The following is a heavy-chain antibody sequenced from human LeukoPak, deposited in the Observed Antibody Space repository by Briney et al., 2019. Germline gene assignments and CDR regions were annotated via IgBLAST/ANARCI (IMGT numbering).Heavy chain of an antibody. J-gene: IGHJ4*02. V-gene: IGHV1-69*04. CDR2: IIPILGIA. CDR1: GGTFSSYA. Sequence: SVKVSCKASGGTFSSYAISWVRQAPGQGLKWMGRIIPILGIANYAQKFQGRVTITADKSTSTAYMELSSLRSEDTAVYYCTSRDGYNTPIDYWGQGTLVTVSS. D-gene: IGHD5-24*01. CDR3: TSRDGYNTPIDY.